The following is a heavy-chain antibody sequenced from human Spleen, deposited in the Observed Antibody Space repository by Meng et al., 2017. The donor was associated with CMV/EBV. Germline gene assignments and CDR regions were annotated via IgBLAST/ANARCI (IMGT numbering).Heavy chain of an antibody. D-gene: IGHD3-22*01. J-gene: IGHJ5*02. V-gene: IGHV1-18*01. CDR2: VSGCDGET. CDR1: GYTFSSYG. Sequence: ASVKVSCKASGYTFSSYGISWVRQAPGQGLEWMGWVSGCDGETNYAQEIEGRVTMTTDTSTSTVYMELSSLRSEDTAVYYCARSLYYYDSSPFDPWGQGTLVTVSS. CDR3: ARSLYYYDSSPFDP.